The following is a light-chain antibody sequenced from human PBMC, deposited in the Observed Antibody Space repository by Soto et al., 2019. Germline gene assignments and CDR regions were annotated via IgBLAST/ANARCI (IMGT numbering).Light chain of an antibody. V-gene: IGKV3-15*01. CDR3: QQYHSYSPLT. Sequence: EIFVTQSPAILSVSPGESVTLSCRASQSVISNLAWYQQKLGQAPRLLIYGASTRASGIPARFSGSGSGTEFFLTISSLQPDDFATYYCQQYHSYSPLTFGGGTKVDIK. CDR1: QSVISN. J-gene: IGKJ4*01. CDR2: GAS.